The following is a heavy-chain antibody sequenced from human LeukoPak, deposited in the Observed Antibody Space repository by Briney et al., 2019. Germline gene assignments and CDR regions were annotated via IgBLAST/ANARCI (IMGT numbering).Heavy chain of an antibody. CDR3: ASVGVVADYGLDV. CDR1: GYTLTGHY. D-gene: IGHD2-15*01. J-gene: IGHJ6*02. V-gene: IGHV1-2*02. Sequence: ASVKVSCKASGYTLTGHYLHWVRQAPGQGLEWMGWTNPNTGATTYAQRFQGRVTLTRDTSISTAYMDLSRLRPDGTAVYYCASVGVVADYGLDVWGQGTTVTVSS. CDR2: TNPNTGAT.